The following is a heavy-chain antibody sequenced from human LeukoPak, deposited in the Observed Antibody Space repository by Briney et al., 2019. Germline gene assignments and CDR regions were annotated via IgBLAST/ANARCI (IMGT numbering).Heavy chain of an antibody. J-gene: IGHJ4*02. D-gene: IGHD3-10*01. Sequence: PSETLSLTCTVSGGSISSSSYYWSWIRQPPGKGVEWIGYIYYSGSTNYNPSLKSRVTISVDTSKNQFSLKLSSVTAADTAVYYCAREACSTYGSGSYCPFDYWGQGTLVTVSS. CDR3: AREACSTYGSGSYCPFDY. CDR1: GGSISSSSYY. V-gene: IGHV4-61*01. CDR2: IYYSGST.